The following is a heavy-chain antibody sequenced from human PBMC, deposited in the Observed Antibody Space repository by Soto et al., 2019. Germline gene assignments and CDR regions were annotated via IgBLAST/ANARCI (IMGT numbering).Heavy chain of an antibody. CDR2: INPNSGGR. Sequence: GASVKVSCKASGYTFTGYYMHWVRQAPGQGLEWMGWINPNSGGRNYAQKFQGRVTMTRDTSISTAYMELSRLRSDDTAVYYCARGGRDFWSGYYKGAGAFDIWGQGTMVTVSS. J-gene: IGHJ3*02. D-gene: IGHD3-3*01. V-gene: IGHV1-2*02. CDR1: GYTFTGYY. CDR3: ARGGRDFWSGYYKGAGAFDI.